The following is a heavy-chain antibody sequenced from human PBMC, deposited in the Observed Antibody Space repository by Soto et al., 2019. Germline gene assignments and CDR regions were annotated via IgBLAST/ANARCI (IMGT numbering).Heavy chain of an antibody. V-gene: IGHV1-69*13. J-gene: IGHJ6*02. CDR2: IIPRSATS. CDR3: ARLWFGELLPEGIYYYYYGMDV. CDR1: GDTFSTYT. Sequence: GASVKVSCKASGDTFSTYTITWMRQAPGQGLEWMGGIIPRSATSNYAQKFQGRVTITAGESTNTAYMELSSLRSEDTAVYYCARLWFGELLPEGIYYYYYGMDVWGQGTTVTVSS. D-gene: IGHD3-10*01.